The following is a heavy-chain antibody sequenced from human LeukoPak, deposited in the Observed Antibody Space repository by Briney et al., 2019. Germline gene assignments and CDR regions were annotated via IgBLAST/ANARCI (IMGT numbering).Heavy chain of an antibody. Sequence: SETLSLTCAVYGGSLSGYYWSWIRQPPGKGLEWIGEINHSGSTNYNPSLKSRVTISVDTSKNQFSLKLSSVTAADTAVYYCASGHDYSNHGAPVVDYWGQGTLVTVSS. CDR1: GGSLSGYY. D-gene: IGHD4-11*01. J-gene: IGHJ4*02. CDR3: ASGHDYSNHGAPVVDY. CDR2: INHSGST. V-gene: IGHV4-34*01.